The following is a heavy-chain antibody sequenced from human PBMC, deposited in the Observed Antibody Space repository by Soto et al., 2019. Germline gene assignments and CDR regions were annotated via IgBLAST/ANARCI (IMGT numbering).Heavy chain of an antibody. J-gene: IGHJ5*02. CDR3: AGESSYCGGDCSDYNWFDP. Sequence: EVQVVESGGGLVKPGGSLRISCAASGFTFSTYSMNWVRQAPGKGLEWVSSFSSSSSNIYYADSVKGRFTISRDNARNSLYLQMNSLRADDTAVYFCAGESSYCGGDCSDYNWFDPWGQGTLVTVSS. CDR2: FSSSSSNI. V-gene: IGHV3-21*01. D-gene: IGHD2-21*02. CDR1: GFTFSTYS.